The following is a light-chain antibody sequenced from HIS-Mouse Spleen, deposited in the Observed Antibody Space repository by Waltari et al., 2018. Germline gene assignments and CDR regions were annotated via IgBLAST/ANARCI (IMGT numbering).Light chain of an antibody. Sequence: SSELTQDPAVSVALGQTVGITCQGDSLRSYYASWYQQKPGQAPVLVIYGKNNRPSGIPDRFSGSSSGNTASLIITGAQAEDEADYYCNSRDSSGNHLVFGGGTKLTVL. CDR2: GKN. V-gene: IGLV3-19*01. J-gene: IGLJ3*02. CDR3: NSRDSSGNHLV. CDR1: SLRSYY.